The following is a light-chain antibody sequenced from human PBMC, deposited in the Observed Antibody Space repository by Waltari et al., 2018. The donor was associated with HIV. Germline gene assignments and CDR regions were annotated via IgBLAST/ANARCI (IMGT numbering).Light chain of an antibody. CDR1: SVSKPD. CDR3: QSADTSPSKAI. J-gene: IGLJ2*01. Sequence: SYELTQSPSVSVSPGQTARIACLGGSVSKPDGNWYQWKPGQAPVMVIYETTKRSSRMSGRFSASRSGTTATLTITGVRTEDEADYFCQSADTSPSKAIFGGGTK. CDR2: ETT. V-gene: IGLV3-25*03.